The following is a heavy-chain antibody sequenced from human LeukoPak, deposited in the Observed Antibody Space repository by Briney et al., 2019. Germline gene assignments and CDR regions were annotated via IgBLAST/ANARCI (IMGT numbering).Heavy chain of an antibody. V-gene: IGHV1-2*02. CDR3: ARDIVVVSDTRGFDY. Sequence: GASVKVSCKTSGYTFTDYFIHWVRQAPGQGLEWMGWIHPNSGATKSAAKLQGRVTLTGDTSITTVYMELSRLSSDDTAVYYCARDIVVVSDTRGFDYWGQGTLVTVSS. J-gene: IGHJ4*02. CDR1: GYTFTDYF. CDR2: IHPNSGAT. D-gene: IGHD2-21*01.